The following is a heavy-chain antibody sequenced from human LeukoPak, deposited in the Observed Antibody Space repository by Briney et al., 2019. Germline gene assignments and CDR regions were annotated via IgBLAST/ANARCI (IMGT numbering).Heavy chain of an antibody. D-gene: IGHD3-16*02. CDR1: GGTFSSYA. J-gene: IGHJ3*02. CDR3: ARDYSQYYDYVWGSYPGAFDI. CDR2: IIPILGIA. Sequence: SVKVSCKASGGTFSSYAISWVRQAPGQGLEWMGRIIPILGIANYAQKFQGRVTITADKSTSTAYMELSSLRSEDTAVYYCARDYSQYYDYVWGSYPGAFDIWGQGTMVTVSS. V-gene: IGHV1-69*04.